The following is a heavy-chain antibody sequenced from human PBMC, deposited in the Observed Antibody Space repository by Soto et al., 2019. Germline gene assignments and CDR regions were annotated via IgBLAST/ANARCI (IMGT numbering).Heavy chain of an antibody. CDR2: ISGSGDST. D-gene: IGHD3-10*01. CDR3: AKALYGGFTY. J-gene: IGHJ4*02. CDR1: GFTFSVYA. Sequence: EVRLLESGGGWVQPGGSLRLSCAASGFTFSVYAMSWVRQAPGKGLEWVSGISGSGDSTHYADSVKGWFTVSRDNSKSMLYLQTNSLRAEDTAIYYCAKALYGGFTYWGQGTLVTVSS. V-gene: IGHV3-23*01.